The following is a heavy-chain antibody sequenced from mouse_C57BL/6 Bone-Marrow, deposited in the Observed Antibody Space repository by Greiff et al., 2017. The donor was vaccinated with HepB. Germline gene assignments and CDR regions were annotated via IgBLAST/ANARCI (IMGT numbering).Heavy chain of an antibody. V-gene: IGHV14-4*01. J-gene: IGHJ3*01. CDR2: IDPENGDT. CDR3: TSYGSSYDWFAY. Sequence: EVQLQESGAELVRPGASVKLSCTASGFNIKDDYMHWVKQRPEQGLEWIGWIDPENGDTEYASKFQGKATRTADTSPNTAYLQLSSLTSEDTAVYYCTSYGSSYDWFAYWGQGTLVTVSA. D-gene: IGHD1-1*01. CDR1: GFNIKDDY.